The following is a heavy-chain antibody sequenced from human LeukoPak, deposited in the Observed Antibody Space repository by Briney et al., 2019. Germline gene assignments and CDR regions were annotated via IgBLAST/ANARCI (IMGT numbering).Heavy chain of an antibody. CDR2: INHSGST. CDR3: ARGHGDFGD. Sequence: PSETLSLTCAVYGGSFSGYYLSWVRQAPGKGLEWSWGINHSGSTNYNPSLKRRAIISVDTSTNQFSLKRSSVTGAGSAVYYCARGHGDFGDWGQGTLVTV. V-gene: IGHV4-34*01. D-gene: IGHD4-17*01. CDR1: GGSFSGYY. J-gene: IGHJ4*02.